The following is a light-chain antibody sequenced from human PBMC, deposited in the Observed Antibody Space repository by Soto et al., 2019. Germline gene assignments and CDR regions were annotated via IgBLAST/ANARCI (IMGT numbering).Light chain of an antibody. CDR3: QQYDSSSTWT. Sequence: EIVLTQSPGTLSLSPGERATLSCRASQSVSSAYLAWYQHKPGQPPTLLIYAASSRVTGIPDRFSGSGSGTYFTLTISRREPEDFVVDYCQQYDSSSTWTFGQGTKVEIK. V-gene: IGKV3-20*01. CDR1: QSVSSAY. CDR2: AAS. J-gene: IGKJ1*01.